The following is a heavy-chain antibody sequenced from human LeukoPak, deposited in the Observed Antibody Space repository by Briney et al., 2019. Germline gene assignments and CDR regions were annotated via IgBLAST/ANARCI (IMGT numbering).Heavy chain of an antibody. CDR1: GYTFTSYG. Sequence: ASVKVSCKASGYTFTSYGISWVRQAPGQGLEWMGWISAYNGNTNYAQKLQGRVTMTTDTSTSTAYMELRSLRSDDTAVYYCARGMVREGSRYHVYFDYWGQGTLVTVSS. CDR3: ARGMVREGSRYHVYFDY. CDR2: ISAYNGNT. J-gene: IGHJ4*02. V-gene: IGHV1-18*01. D-gene: IGHD3-10*01.